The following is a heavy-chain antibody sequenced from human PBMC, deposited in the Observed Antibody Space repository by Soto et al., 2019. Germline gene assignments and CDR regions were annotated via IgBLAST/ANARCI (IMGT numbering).Heavy chain of an antibody. V-gene: IGHV1-3*01. CDR1: GYTFVDYA. Sequence: QVQLVQSGAEVKRPGASVKISCRASGYTFVDYALYWVRQAPGQGLEWVGWMNPNTGNLKYSHNFEDRVSITRDRATSTAYMELRGLRSEDTAVYFCTREAIVAENWFDPWGQGTLVTVSS. CDR3: TREAIVAENWFDP. CDR2: MNPNTGNL. D-gene: IGHD2-21*01. J-gene: IGHJ5*02.